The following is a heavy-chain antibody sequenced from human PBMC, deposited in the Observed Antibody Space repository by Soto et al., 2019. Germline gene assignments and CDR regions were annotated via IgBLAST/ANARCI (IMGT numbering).Heavy chain of an antibody. Sequence: PGESLKISCKGSGYSFTSYWIGWVRQMPGKGLEWMGIIYPGDSDTRYSPSFQGQVTISADKSISTAYLQWSSLKASDTAMYYCARHRRITMVRGVSRYYYYMDVWGKGTTVTVSS. J-gene: IGHJ6*03. V-gene: IGHV5-51*01. D-gene: IGHD3-10*01. CDR3: ARHRRITMVRGVSRYYYYMDV. CDR2: IYPGDSDT. CDR1: GYSFTSYW.